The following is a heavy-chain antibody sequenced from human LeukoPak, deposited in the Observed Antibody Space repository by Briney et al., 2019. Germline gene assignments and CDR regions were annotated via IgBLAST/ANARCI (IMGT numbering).Heavy chain of an antibody. J-gene: IGHJ4*02. CDR2: ISGSGGDT. CDR1: GFTFSSFA. V-gene: IGHV3-23*01. CDR3: AKDRRWERPPPYFDY. Sequence: GGSLRLSCAASGFTFSSFAMIWVRQAPGKGLEWVSGISGSGGDTYYADSVKGRFTISRDNSKNTLYLQMNSLRAEDTAVYYCAKDRRWERPPPYFDYWGQGTLVTVSS. D-gene: IGHD1-26*01.